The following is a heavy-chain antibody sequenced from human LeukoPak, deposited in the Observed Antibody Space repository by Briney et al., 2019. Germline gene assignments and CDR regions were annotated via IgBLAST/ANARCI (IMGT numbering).Heavy chain of an antibody. CDR3: ASGSTMVRGVIITTPHFDY. CDR1: GGSISSGGYS. V-gene: IGHV4-30-2*01. J-gene: IGHJ4*02. Sequence: SETLSLTCAVSGGSISSGGYSWSWIRHPPGKGLEWIGYIYHSGSTYYNPSLKSRVTISVDRSKNQFSLKLSSVTAADTAVYYCASGSTMVRGVIITTPHFDYWGQGTLVTVSS. CDR2: IYHSGST. D-gene: IGHD3-10*01.